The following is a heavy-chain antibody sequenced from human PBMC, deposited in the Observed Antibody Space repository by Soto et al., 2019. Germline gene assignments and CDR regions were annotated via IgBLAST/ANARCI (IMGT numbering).Heavy chain of an antibody. D-gene: IGHD3-3*01. CDR1: GFTFSNAW. Sequence: EVQLVESGGGLVKPGGSLRLSCAASGFTFSNAWMSWVRQAPGKGLEWVGRIKSKTDGGTTHYAAPVKGRFTISRDDSKNTLYLQMNSLKTEDTAVYYCSRSGYRDYYYYYYMDVWGKGTTVTVSS. J-gene: IGHJ6*03. CDR3: SRSGYRDYYYYYYMDV. V-gene: IGHV3-15*01. CDR2: IKSKTDGGTT.